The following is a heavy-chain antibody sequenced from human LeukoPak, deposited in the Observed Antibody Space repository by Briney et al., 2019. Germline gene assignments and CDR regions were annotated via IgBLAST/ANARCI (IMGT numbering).Heavy chain of an antibody. CDR2: ISTSSSTI. J-gene: IGHJ6*03. CDR3: ARNYYYMDV. CDR1: GFTFSSYG. V-gene: IGHV3-48*01. Sequence: GGSLRLSCTASGFTFSSYGMNWVRQAPGKGLEWLSYISTSSSTIYYADSVKGRFTISRDNSKNSLYLQMNILRAEDTAVYYCARNYYYMDVWGKGTTVTVSS.